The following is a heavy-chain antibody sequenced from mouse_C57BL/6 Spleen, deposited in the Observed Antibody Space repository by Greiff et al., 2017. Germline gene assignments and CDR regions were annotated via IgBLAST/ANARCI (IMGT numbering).Heavy chain of an antibody. CDR3: ARYGDSHEGFAY. V-gene: IGHV14-2*01. CDR2: IDPEDGET. J-gene: IGHJ3*01. Sequence: VQLQQSGAELVKPGASVKLSCTASGFNIKDYYMHWVKQRTEQGLEWIGRIDPEDGETKNAPKFQGKATIPADTSSNTAYLQLSSLTSEDTAVYYGARYGDSHEGFAYGGQGTLVTVSA. CDR1: GFNIKDYY. D-gene: IGHD2-12*01.